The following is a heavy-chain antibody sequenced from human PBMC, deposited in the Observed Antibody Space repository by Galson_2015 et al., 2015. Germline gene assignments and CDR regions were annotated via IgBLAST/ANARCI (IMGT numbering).Heavy chain of an antibody. D-gene: IGHD5-12*01. CDR2: ISNRGDST. V-gene: IGHV3-23*01. CDR1: GFTFSSYA. CDR3: VKVQYSGNDYDAFDL. Sequence: SLRLSCAASGFTFSSYATSWVRQAPGKGLEWVSAISNRGDSTYYADSVKGRFTISRDNSKNTLFLQMNSLRADDTALYYCVKVQYSGNDYDAFDLWGQGTMVTVSS. J-gene: IGHJ3*01.